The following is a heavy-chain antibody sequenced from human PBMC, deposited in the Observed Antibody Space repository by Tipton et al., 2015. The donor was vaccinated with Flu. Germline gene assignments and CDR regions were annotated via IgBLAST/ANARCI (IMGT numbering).Heavy chain of an antibody. J-gene: IGHJ4*02. CDR2: IYSSGSN. CDR1: GGSISSYY. V-gene: IGHV4-4*07. D-gene: IGHD3-10*01. Sequence: TLSLTCTVSGGSISSYYWTWIRQPAGKGLEWIGRIYSSGSNNYNPSLKSRVTMSVETSKNQFSLKLSSVTAADTAVYYCARGSGSGTYVIFDYWGQGTLVTVSS. CDR3: ARGSGSGTYVIFDY.